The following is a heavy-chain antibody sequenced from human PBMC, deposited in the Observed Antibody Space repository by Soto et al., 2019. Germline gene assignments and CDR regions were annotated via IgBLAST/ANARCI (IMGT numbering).Heavy chain of an antibody. J-gene: IGHJ5*02. CDR1: GGSISSYY. CDR2: INHSGST. Sequence: SETLSLTCTVSGGSISSYYWNWIRQPPGKGLEWIGEINHSGSTNYNPSLKSRVTISVDTSKNQFSLKLSSVTAADTAVYYCARELGYCSSTSCQGGSWFDPWGQGTLVTVSS. V-gene: IGHV4-34*01. CDR3: ARELGYCSSTSCQGGSWFDP. D-gene: IGHD2-2*01.